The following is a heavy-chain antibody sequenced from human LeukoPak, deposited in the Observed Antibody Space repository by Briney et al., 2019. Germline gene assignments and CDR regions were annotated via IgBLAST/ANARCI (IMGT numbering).Heavy chain of an antibody. CDR1: GFTFSSYA. J-gene: IGHJ4*02. CDR3: AKRTPPTTTTRRVVPAAMLDY. D-gene: IGHD2-2*01. V-gene: IGHV3-23*01. Sequence: GGSLRLSCAASGFTFSSYAMSWVRQAPGKGLEWVSAISGSGGSTYYADSVKGRFTISRDNSKNTLYLQMNSLRAEDTAVYYCAKRTPPTTTTRRVVPAAMLDYWGQGTLVTVSS. CDR2: ISGSGGST.